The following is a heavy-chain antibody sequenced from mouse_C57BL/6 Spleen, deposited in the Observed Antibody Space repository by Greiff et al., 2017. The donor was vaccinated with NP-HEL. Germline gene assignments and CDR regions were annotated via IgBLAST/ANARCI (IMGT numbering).Heavy chain of an antibody. CDR2: IDPKSGGT. V-gene: IGHV1-62-3*01. CDR3: AVRAYGNYYAY. Sequence: QVQLQQPGAELVKPGASVKLSCKASGYTFTSYWMHWVKQRPGRGLEWIGRIDPKSGGTKDNEKFKSKATLTVDKPSSTAYMQLSSLTSEASAVSYCAVRAYGNYYAYWGQGTLVTVSA. J-gene: IGHJ3*01. D-gene: IGHD2-1*01. CDR1: GYTFTSYW.